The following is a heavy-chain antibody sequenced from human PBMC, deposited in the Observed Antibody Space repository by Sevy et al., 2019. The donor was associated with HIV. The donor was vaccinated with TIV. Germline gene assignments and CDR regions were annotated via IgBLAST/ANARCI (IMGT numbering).Heavy chain of an antibody. D-gene: IGHD1-1*01. CDR1: GLTFRNAW. Sequence: GESLKISCAASGLTFRNAWMSWVRQAPGKGLEWVGRITTKTDGGTIDYVAPVKGRFTISRDDSKNTVYLQMDSLKIEDTAIYYCTTRTWSDYFDYWGQGTLVTVSS. J-gene: IGHJ4*02. CDR2: ITTKTDGGTI. CDR3: TTRTWSDYFDY. V-gene: IGHV3-15*01.